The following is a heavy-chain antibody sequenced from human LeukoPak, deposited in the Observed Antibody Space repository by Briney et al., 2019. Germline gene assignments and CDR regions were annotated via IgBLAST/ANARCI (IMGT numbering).Heavy chain of an antibody. J-gene: IGHJ5*02. D-gene: IGHD1-7*01. Sequence: SETLSLTCTVTGDSISSFYWSWIRQAPGKGLECIGFIYINGDTSYNPSLKGRATLSLDTSKNQFSLRLTSVTAADTAVYYCAKTARTFASWGPGTLVTVSS. CDR2: IYINGDT. V-gene: IGHV4-4*09. CDR3: AKTARTFAS. CDR1: GDSISSFY.